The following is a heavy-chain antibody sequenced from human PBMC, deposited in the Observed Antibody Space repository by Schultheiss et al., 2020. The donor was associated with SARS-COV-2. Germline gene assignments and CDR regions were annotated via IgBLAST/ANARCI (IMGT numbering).Heavy chain of an antibody. CDR3: ARTRDYETDFDY. Sequence: GGSLRLSCAASGFTFSSYSMNWVRQAPGKGLEWVSSISSDSNYIKYADSLKGRFTISRDNAKNSLYLQMNSLRVEDTALYYCARTRDYETDFDYWGQGTLVTVSS. V-gene: IGHV3-21*01. D-gene: IGHD4-17*01. CDR1: GFTFSSYS. CDR2: ISSDSNYI. J-gene: IGHJ4*02.